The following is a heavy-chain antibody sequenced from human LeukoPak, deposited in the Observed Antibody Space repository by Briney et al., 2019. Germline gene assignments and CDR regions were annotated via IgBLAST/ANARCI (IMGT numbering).Heavy chain of an antibody. J-gene: IGHJ4*02. Sequence: GGSLRLSCAASGLTFSIYTKHWVRQAPGKGLEWVAVIPYDGSNKIYADSVKGRFTISRDNPKNTLNLQMNSLRPEDTAVYYSVRLETRRNGDADNSLDYWGQGTLVTVSS. CDR3: VRLETRRNGDADNSLDY. CDR1: GLTFSIYT. CDR2: IPYDGSNK. V-gene: IGHV3-30*04. D-gene: IGHD4-17*01.